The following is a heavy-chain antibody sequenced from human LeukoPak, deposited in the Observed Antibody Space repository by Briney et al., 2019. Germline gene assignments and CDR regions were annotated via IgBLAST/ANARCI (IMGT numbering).Heavy chain of an antibody. J-gene: IGHJ4*02. Sequence: GGSLRLSCATSGFNFNRYTIHWVRQAPGKGLEWVSLAGWAGGTTFYSDSVRGRFTISRDSGRKSVYLQMDSLTTDDTAFYFCAKELDTMFFDYWGQGALVTVSS. D-gene: IGHD3-10*02. CDR2: AGWAGGTT. V-gene: IGHV3-43*01. CDR3: AKELDTMFFDY. CDR1: GFNFNRYT.